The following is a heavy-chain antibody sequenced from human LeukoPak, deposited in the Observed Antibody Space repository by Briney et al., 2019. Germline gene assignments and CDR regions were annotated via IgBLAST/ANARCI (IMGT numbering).Heavy chain of an antibody. CDR3: VRAENGMDV. Sequence: PGGSLRLSCAASGFTFSSYWMNWARQAPGKGLEWVSAIYSGVGTNYADSVKGRFTISRDNSRNTLYLQMNSLRAEDTAVYYCVRAENGMDVWGRGTAVTVS. V-gene: IGHV3-53*01. CDR2: IYSGVGT. CDR1: GFTFSSYW. J-gene: IGHJ6*02.